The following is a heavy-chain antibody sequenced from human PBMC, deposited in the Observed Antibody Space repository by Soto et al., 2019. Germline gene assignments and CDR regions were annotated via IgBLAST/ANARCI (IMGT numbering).Heavy chain of an antibody. CDR2: IYYSGST. CDR1: GDSISSGDYY. CDR3: ARTYYYDSSGYSTLFVFDI. D-gene: IGHD3-22*01. J-gene: IGHJ3*02. V-gene: IGHV4-30-4*01. Sequence: PSETLSLTCTVSGDSISSGDYYWSWIRQPPGKGLEWIGYIYYSGSTYYNPSLKSRVTISVDTSKNQFSLKLSSVTAADTAVYYCARTYYYDSSGYSTLFVFDIWGQGTMVTVSS.